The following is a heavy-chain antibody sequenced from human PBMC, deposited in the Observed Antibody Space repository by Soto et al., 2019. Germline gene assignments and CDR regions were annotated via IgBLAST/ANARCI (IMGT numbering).Heavy chain of an antibody. J-gene: IGHJ4*02. CDR1: GVSISSSSYY. Sequence: PSETLSLTCTVSGVSISSSSYYWGWIRQPPGKGLEWIGSIYYSGSTYYNPSLKSRVTISVDTSKNQFSLKLSSVTAADTAVYYCARVYYDILTGYYDFDYWGQGTLVTVSS. CDR2: IYYSGST. CDR3: ARVYYDILTGYYDFDY. V-gene: IGHV4-39*01. D-gene: IGHD3-9*01.